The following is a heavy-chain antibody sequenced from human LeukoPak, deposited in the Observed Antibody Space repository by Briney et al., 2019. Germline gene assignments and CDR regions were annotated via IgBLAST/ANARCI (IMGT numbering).Heavy chain of an antibody. V-gene: IGHV4-4*02. D-gene: IGHD3-22*01. J-gene: IGHJ5*02. CDR3: AREGSSGYSIDP. Sequence: PSGTLSLTCAVSGGSISRSNWWSWVRQPPGKGLEWIGEIYHSGSTNYNPSLKSRVTISVDKSKNQFSLKLTPVTAADTAVYYCAREGSSGYSIDPWGQGTLVTVSS. CDR2: IYHSGST. CDR1: GGSISRSNW.